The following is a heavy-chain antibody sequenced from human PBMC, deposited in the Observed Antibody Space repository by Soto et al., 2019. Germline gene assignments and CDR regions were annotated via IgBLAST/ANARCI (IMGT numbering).Heavy chain of an antibody. CDR1: GYTFTGYY. J-gene: IGHJ4*02. D-gene: IGHD6-25*01. Sequence: QVQLVQSGAEVKKPGTSVKVSCKASGYTFTGYYMHWVRQAPGQGIEWMGWINPNSGGTNYAQKFQGRVTMTRATSISTAYMVLSRLRSDDTAVYYCARAQGYSSGWEASGGTNRFDYWGQGTLVTVSS. CDR2: INPNSGGT. V-gene: IGHV1-2*02. CDR3: ARAQGYSSGWEASGGTNRFDY.